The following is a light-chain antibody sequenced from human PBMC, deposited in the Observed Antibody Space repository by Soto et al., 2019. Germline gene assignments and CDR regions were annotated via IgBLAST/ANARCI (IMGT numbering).Light chain of an antibody. V-gene: IGKV3-20*01. CDR1: QSVSGNY. Sequence: EVVLTQSPGILSLSPGERATLSCRASQSVSGNYLAWYQQKPGQSPRLLIYGSADRATGIPDRFSGSGSGTDFTLTISRVEPEDFAVYYCQQYGSSPPYTFGQGTKVEIK. CDR2: GSA. CDR3: QQYGSSPPYT. J-gene: IGKJ2*01.